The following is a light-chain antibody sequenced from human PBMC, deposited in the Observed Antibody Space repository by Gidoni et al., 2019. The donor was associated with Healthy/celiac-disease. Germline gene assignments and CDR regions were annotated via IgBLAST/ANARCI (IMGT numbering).Light chain of an antibody. CDR2: AAS. Sequence: DIQMTQSPSSLSASVGDRVTITCRASQRISSYLNWYQQKPGKAPKLLIYAASSLQSGVPSRFSGSGSGKDFTLTISSLQPEDFATYYCQQSYSTPYTFGQGTKLEIK. CDR1: QRISSY. J-gene: IGKJ2*01. V-gene: IGKV1-39*01. CDR3: QQSYSTPYT.